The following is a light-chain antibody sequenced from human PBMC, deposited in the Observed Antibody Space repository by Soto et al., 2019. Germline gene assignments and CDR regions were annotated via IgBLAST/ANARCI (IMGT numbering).Light chain of an antibody. CDR1: NSDVGGYNY. Sequence: QSVLTHPASGSASPGQSITISCTGTNSDVGGYNYVSWYQQHPGKAPKLMIYDVSNRPSGVSNRFSGSKSGNTASLTISGLQAEDEADYHCSSYTSSSTLYVFGTGTKVTVL. J-gene: IGLJ1*01. V-gene: IGLV2-14*01. CDR2: DVS. CDR3: SSYTSSSTLYV.